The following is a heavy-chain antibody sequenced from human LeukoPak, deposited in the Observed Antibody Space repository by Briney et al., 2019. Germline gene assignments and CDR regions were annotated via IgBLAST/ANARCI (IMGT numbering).Heavy chain of an antibody. D-gene: IGHD3-16*01. Sequence: GGSLRLSCAASGFTFSSNYMSWVRQASGKGLEGVSVIYSGGSTYYSDSVKGRFTISRDNSKNTLYLQMNSLRAEDTAVYYCARDLQDPLGGRNDYWGQGTLVTVSS. J-gene: IGHJ4*02. V-gene: IGHV3-66*01. CDR2: IYSGGST. CDR1: GFTFSSNY. CDR3: ARDLQDPLGGRNDY.